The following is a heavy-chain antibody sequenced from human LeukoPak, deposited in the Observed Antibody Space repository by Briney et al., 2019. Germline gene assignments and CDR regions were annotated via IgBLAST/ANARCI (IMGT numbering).Heavy chain of an antibody. V-gene: IGHV3-21*01. J-gene: IGHJ4*02. CDR1: GFTFSSYS. D-gene: IGHD5-12*01. Sequence: PGGSLRLSCAASGFTFSSYSMNWVRQAPGKGLEWVSSISSSSSYLYYADSVKGRFTISRDNAKNSLYLQMNSLRAEDTAVYYCARGLSGYDGLGYWGQGTLVTVSS. CDR3: ARGLSGYDGLGY. CDR2: ISSSSSYL.